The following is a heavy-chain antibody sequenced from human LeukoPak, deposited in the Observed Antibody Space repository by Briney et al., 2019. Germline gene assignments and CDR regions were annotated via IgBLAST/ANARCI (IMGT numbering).Heavy chain of an antibody. J-gene: IGHJ3*02. CDR3: ARDQGGSYYRDAFDI. CDR1: GGSFSGYY. Sequence: SETLSLTCAVYGGSFSGYYWSWIGQPPGKGLEWIGEINHSGSTNYNPSLKSRVTISVDTSKNQFSLKLSSVTAADTAVYYCARDQGGSYYRDAFDIWGQGTMVTVSS. CDR2: INHSGST. D-gene: IGHD1-26*01. V-gene: IGHV4-34*01.